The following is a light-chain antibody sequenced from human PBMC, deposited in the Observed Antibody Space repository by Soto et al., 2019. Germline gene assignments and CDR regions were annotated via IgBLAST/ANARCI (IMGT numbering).Light chain of an antibody. Sequence: EIVLTQSPGTLSLSPGERATLSCRASQSVSSSYLAWYQQKPGQAPRLLIYDASSRVAGIPARFRGSGSGTDFTLTISSLEPEDFAVYYCQQRLMTFGQGTKVDIK. CDR1: QSVSSSY. J-gene: IGKJ1*01. CDR3: QQRLMT. V-gene: IGKV3D-20*02. CDR2: DAS.